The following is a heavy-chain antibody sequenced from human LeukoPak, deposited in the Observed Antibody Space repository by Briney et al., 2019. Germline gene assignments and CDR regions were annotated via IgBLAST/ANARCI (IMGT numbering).Heavy chain of an antibody. J-gene: IGHJ2*01. D-gene: IGHD2-15*01. CDR1: GYSISSGYY. CDR3: ARRFVVVVGATSHWYFDL. V-gene: IGHV4-38-2*01. CDR2: ISHSGST. Sequence: SETLSLTCAVSGYSISSGYYWGWIRQPPGKRLEWVGSISHSGSTYYNPSLKSRVTISADTSKSQFSLKLSSVTAADTAVYYCARRFVVVVGATSHWYFDLWGRGTLVTVSS.